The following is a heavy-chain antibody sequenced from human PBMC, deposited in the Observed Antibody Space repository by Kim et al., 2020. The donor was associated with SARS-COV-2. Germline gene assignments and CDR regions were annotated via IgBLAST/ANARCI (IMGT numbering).Heavy chain of an antibody. CDR2: VSGGDDYT. D-gene: IGHD6-13*01. J-gene: IGHJ4*02. CDR3: ARTPHPSNRWFHDY. CDR1: GFTFDIYA. V-gene: IGHV3-23*01. Sequence: GGSLRLSCAASGFTFDIYAMSWVRQAPGKGLEWVSGVSGGDDYTYYADSVKGRFTISRDNSKNTLYLQMNSLRAADTAVYYCARTPHPSNRWFHDYWGQGTLVTVSS.